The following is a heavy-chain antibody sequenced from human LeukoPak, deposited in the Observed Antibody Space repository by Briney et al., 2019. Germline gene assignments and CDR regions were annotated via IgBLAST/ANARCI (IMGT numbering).Heavy chain of an antibody. CDR3: ARVSPWGYLVDY. CDR1: GGTFSSYA. J-gene: IGHJ4*02. D-gene: IGHD5-12*01. Sequence: GASVKVSCKASGGTFSSYAISWVRQAPGQGLEWMGGIIPIFGTANYAQKFQGRDTITADESTSTAYMELSSLRSEDTAVYYCARVSPWGYLVDYWGQGTLVTVSS. CDR2: IIPIFGTA. V-gene: IGHV1-69*13.